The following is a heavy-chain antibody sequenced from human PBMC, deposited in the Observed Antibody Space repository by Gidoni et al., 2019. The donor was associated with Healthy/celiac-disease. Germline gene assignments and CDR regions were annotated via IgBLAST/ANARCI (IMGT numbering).Heavy chain of an antibody. Sequence: QVQLQESGPGLVKPSQTLSLTCTVSGGSISSGGYYWSWIRQHPGKGLEWIGYIYYSGSTYYNPSLKSRVTISVDTSKNQFSLKLSSVTAADTAVYYCAREPYYGPGSYFPVNYYYGMDVWGQGTTVTVSS. CDR1: GGSISSGGYY. CDR2: IYYSGST. CDR3: AREPYYGPGSYFPVNYYYGMDV. V-gene: IGHV4-31*03. D-gene: IGHD3-10*01. J-gene: IGHJ6*02.